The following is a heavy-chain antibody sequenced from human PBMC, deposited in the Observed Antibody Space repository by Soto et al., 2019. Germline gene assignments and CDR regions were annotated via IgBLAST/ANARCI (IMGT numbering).Heavy chain of an antibody. CDR1: GGTFSSYT. J-gene: IGHJ2*01. CDR2: IIPIFGTA. V-gene: IGHV1-69*12. CDR3: ARGNHRWLQLWYFDL. Sequence: QVQLVQSGAEVKKPGSSVTVSCKASGGTFSSYTISWVRQAPGQGLEWMGGIIPIFGTANYAQKFQGRVTITADESTGTVYMALSSLRAEDTAVYYCARGNHRWLQLWYFDLWGRGTLVTVSS. D-gene: IGHD5-12*01.